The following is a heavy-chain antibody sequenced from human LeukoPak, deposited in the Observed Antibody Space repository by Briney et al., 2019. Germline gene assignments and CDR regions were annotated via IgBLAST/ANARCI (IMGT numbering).Heavy chain of an antibody. CDR1: GGSIRSTNW. J-gene: IGHJ4*02. V-gene: IGHV4/OR15-8*02. CDR3: SRESGAFCPFGY. D-gene: IGHD1-26*01. Sequence: SETLSLTCGVSGGSIRSTNWWSWVRRPPGQGLEWIGEISLSGQTNFNPSLNGRVTMSLDESRNQLSLKLTSVTAADTAIYYCSRESGAFCPFGYWGQGTLVIVPP. CDR2: ISLSGQT.